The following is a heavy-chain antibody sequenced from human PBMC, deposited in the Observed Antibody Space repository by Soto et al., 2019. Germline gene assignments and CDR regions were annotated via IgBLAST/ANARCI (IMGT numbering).Heavy chain of an antibody. Sequence: GGSLRLSCAASGFTFSSYDMHWVRQATGKGLEWASAIGTAGDTYYPGSVKGRFTISRENAKNSLYLQMNSLRDGDTAVYYCARGSTYSGLDVWGQGTTVTVSS. V-gene: IGHV3-13*01. CDR3: ARGSTYSGLDV. J-gene: IGHJ6*02. CDR1: GFTFSSYD. CDR2: IGTAGDT.